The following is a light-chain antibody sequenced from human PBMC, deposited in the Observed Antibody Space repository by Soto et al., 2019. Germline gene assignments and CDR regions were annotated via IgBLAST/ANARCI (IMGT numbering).Light chain of an antibody. J-gene: IGKJ1*01. CDR3: QQYSSSRT. V-gene: IGKV3-20*01. CDR1: QSVSSNH. Sequence: DIVLTQSPGTLSLSPGERATLYCRASQSVSSNHLAWYQQKPGQAPRLLICGGSSRATGIPVRFSGSGSETNFTLTITRLEPEDFAMYYCQQYSSSRTFGQGTKVDIK. CDR2: GGS.